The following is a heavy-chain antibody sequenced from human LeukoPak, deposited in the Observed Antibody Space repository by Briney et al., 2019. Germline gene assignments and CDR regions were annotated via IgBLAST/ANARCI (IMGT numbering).Heavy chain of an antibody. CDR3: ASLLYDILTGYYDY. CDR2: IIPIFGTA. D-gene: IGHD3-9*01. V-gene: IGHV1-69*13. CDR1: GGTFSSYA. J-gene: IGHJ4*02. Sequence: SVKVSCKASGGTFSSYAISWVRQAPGQGLEWMGGIIPIFGTANYAQKFQGRVTITADESTSTAYMELSSLRSEDTAVYYCASLLYDILTGYYDYWGQGTLVTVSS.